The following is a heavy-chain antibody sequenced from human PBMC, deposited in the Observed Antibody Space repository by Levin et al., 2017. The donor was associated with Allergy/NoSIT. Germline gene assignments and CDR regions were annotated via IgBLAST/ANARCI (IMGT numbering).Heavy chain of an antibody. CDR3: ARRTGTPNNFDY. CDR1: GYTFTSYD. J-gene: IGHJ4*02. D-gene: IGHD1-7*01. V-gene: IGHV1-8*01. Sequence: ASVKVSCKASGYTFTSYDINWVRQATGQGLEWMGWMYPNSGNTGSAQKFQGRVTMTRNTSISTAYMELSSLRSDDTAVYYCARRTGTPNNFDYWGQGTLVTVSS. CDR2: MYPNSGNT.